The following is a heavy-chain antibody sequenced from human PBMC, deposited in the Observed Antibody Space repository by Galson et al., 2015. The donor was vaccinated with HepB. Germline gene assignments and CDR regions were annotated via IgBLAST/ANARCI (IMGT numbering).Heavy chain of an antibody. D-gene: IGHD3-10*01. J-gene: IGHJ4*02. Sequence: SLLISCAGSGFTFGAYEMNCVGQAPGRGVEWISYISSNGYMIYYAESVKGRFTVSRDNVRDSLYLQMNSLRVEDTAVYYCVRDDALWSWYFDSWGQGILVTVSS. V-gene: IGHV3-48*03. CDR3: VRDDALWSWYFDS. CDR2: ISSNGYMI. CDR1: GFTFGAYE.